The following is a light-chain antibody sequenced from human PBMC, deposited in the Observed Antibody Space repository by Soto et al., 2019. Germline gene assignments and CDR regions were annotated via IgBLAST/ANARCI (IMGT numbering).Light chain of an antibody. Sequence: QSALAQPSSVSGSPGQSITISCTGTSTDVGGYNYVSWYQHHPGKGPKLIIYEVSNRPPGVSDRFSGSKSGNKASLIISNLEAEDESDYYCGSYTSTDTQFVFGTGTKF. J-gene: IGLJ1*01. CDR3: GSYTSTDTQFV. CDR2: EVS. CDR1: STDVGGYNY. V-gene: IGLV2-14*01.